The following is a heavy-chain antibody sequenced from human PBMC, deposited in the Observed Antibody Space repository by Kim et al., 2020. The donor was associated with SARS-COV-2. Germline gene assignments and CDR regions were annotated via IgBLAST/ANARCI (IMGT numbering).Heavy chain of an antibody. D-gene: IGHD2-2*03. J-gene: IGHJ4*02. CDR2: IDGSDGTT. V-gene: IGHV3-23*01. CDR3: MKGGWGWIWDH. CDR1: GFTFTGYA. Sequence: GGSLRLSCTTSGFTFTGYAMSWVRQAPGKGLEWVSSIDGSDGTTYYVDSVKGRFTISRDNSKNTLYLQMSNLRDDDTAVYYCMKGGWGWIWDHWGQGTLVTVSS.